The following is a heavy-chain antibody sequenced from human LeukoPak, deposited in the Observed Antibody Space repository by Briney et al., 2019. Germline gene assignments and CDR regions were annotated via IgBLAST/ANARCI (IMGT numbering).Heavy chain of an antibody. CDR3: ARGYKYSSGWYYFDY. Sequence: GGSLRLSCAASGFTVSSNYMSWVRQAPGKGLEWVSVIYSGGSTYYADSVKGRFTISRDNSKNTLYLQMNSLRAEDTAVYYCARGYKYSSGWYYFDYWGQGTLVTVSS. V-gene: IGHV3-66*01. CDR1: GFTVSSNY. D-gene: IGHD6-19*01. CDR2: IYSGGST. J-gene: IGHJ4*02.